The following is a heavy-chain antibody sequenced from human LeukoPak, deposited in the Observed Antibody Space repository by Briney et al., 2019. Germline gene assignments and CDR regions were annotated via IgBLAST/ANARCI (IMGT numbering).Heavy chain of an antibody. Sequence: SETLSLTCALSGYSISSGYYWGWIRQPPGKGLEWIGSIYYSGSTYYNPSLKSRVTISVDTSKNQFSLKLSSVTAADTAVYYCARQVGATTFDYWGQGTLVTVSS. CDR3: ARQVGATTFDY. CDR1: GYSISSGYY. CDR2: IYYSGST. D-gene: IGHD1-26*01. J-gene: IGHJ4*02. V-gene: IGHV4-38-2*01.